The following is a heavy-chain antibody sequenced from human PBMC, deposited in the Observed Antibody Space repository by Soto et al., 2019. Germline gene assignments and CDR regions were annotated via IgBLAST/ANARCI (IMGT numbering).Heavy chain of an antibody. Sequence: QVQLVESGGGVVQPGRSLRLSCAASGFTFSYYGMHWVRQAPGKGLECVALVSSDGSNLFYADSVKGRFTISRDNPKNPLYLQMNSLRAEDTAVYYCAKNTGGNSYYFAFWGQGTLVTVSS. CDR3: AKNTGGNSYYFAF. V-gene: IGHV3-30*18. CDR2: VSSDGSNL. D-gene: IGHD2-21*01. J-gene: IGHJ4*02. CDR1: GFTFSYYG.